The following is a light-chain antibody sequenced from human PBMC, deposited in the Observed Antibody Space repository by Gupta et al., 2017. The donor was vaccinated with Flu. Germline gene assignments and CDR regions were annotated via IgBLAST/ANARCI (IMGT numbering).Light chain of an antibody. CDR1: QNINKW. V-gene: IGKV1-5*03. J-gene: IGKJ1*01. CDR2: KAS. Sequence: DIQMTQSHSALYASMGDRVTMTCRASQNINKWLAWYQQKPGKAPKLLIYKASNLESGVPSRFSGSGSGTGFTLTISSLQPDDFATYYCHQYYTYSTFGQGTKVEFK. CDR3: HQYYTYST.